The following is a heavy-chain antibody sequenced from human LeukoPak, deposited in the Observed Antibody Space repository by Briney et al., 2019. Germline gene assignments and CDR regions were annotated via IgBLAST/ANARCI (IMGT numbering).Heavy chain of an antibody. V-gene: IGHV3-23*01. CDR2: ISGSGDST. CDR1: GFTISSYA. D-gene: IGHD2-15*01. J-gene: IGHJ4*02. CDR3: AGRHCSGGGCYFAGADPFDY. Sequence: GGSLRLSCAASGFTISSYAMSWVRQAPGKGLEWVSAISGSGDSTYYGDSVKGRFTISRDNSKNTLYLQMNSLRVEDTAVYFCAGRHCSGGGCYFAGADPFDYWGQGTLVTVSS.